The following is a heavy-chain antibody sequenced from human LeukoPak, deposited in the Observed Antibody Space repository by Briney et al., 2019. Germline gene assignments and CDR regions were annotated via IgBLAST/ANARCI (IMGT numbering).Heavy chain of an antibody. V-gene: IGHV4-59*01. CDR3: AKSPYGLGTYAIAGDY. CDR1: GGSISSYY. Sequence: SETLSLTCTVSGGSISSYYWSWIRQPPGKGLEWIGYIYYSGSTNYNPSLKSRVTISVDTSKNQFSLKLSSVTAADTAVYYCAKSPYGLGTYAIAGDYWGQGTLVTVSS. D-gene: IGHD3-10*01. J-gene: IGHJ4*02. CDR2: IYYSGST.